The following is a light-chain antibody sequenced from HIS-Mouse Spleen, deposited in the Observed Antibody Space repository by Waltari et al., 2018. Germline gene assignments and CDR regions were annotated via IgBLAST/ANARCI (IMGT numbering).Light chain of an antibody. J-gene: IGLJ1*01. CDR1: SSDVGGYNY. CDR2: EVS. V-gene: IGLV2-8*01. CDR3: SSYAGSNNLGV. Sequence: QSALPQPPSASGSPGPSVTISCPATSSDVGGYNYVSWYQQHPGKAPKLMIYEVSKRPSGVPDRFSGSKSGNTASLTVSGLQAEDEADYYCSSYAGSNNLGVFGTGTKVTVL.